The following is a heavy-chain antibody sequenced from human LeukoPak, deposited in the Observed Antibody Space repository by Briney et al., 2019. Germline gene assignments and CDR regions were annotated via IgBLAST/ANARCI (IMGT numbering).Heavy chain of an antibody. CDR2: IKQDGSEK. CDR1: GFTFSSYW. D-gene: IGHD3-16*02. Sequence: GGSLRLSCAASGFTFSSYWMSWVRQAPGKGLEWVANIKQDGSEKYYVDSVKGRFTISRDNAKNSLYLQMNSLRAEDTAVYYCARDPFAFYDYVWGSYRPPSDYWGQGTLVTVSS. CDR3: ARDPFAFYDYVWGSYRPPSDY. J-gene: IGHJ4*02. V-gene: IGHV3-7*01.